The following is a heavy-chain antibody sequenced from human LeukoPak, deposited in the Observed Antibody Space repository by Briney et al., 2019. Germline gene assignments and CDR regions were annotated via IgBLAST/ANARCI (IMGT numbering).Heavy chain of an antibody. J-gene: IGHJ4*02. CDR2: IRQDGDTK. D-gene: IGHD6-13*01. Sequence: GGSLRLSCAASGFPFNAYWMTWVRQAPGKGPEWVANIRQDGDTKYYVDSVKGRFTISRDNAMNSLYLQMNSLRAEDTAIYYCARSLPYGTTWYGRSDFWGQGTLVTVSS. CDR1: GFPFNAYW. CDR3: ARSLPYGTTWYGRSDF. V-gene: IGHV3-7*03.